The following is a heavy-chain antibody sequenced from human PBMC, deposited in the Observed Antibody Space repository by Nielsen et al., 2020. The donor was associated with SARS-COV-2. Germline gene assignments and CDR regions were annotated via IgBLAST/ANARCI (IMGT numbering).Heavy chain of an antibody. Sequence: GGSLRLSCAASGFTFSSYAMHWVRQAPGKGLEWVAVISYDGSNKYYADSVKGRFTISRDNSKNTLYLQMNSLRAEDTAVYYCARDRGSGYYYYGMDVWGQGTTVTVSS. CDR3: ARDRGSGYYYYGMDV. D-gene: IGHD6-19*01. CDR1: GFTFSSYA. V-gene: IGHV3-30-3*01. CDR2: ISYDGSNK. J-gene: IGHJ6*02.